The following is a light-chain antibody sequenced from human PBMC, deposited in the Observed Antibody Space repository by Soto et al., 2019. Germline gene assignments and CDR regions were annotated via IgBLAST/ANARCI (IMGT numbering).Light chain of an antibody. CDR2: EVT. CDR1: SSDVGGYNY. V-gene: IGLV2-8*01. CDR3: SSYAGSNYV. J-gene: IGLJ1*01. Sequence: QSVLTQPPSASGSVGQPVTISCTGTSSDVGGYNYVSWYQQHPGKAPRVIIYEVTKRPSGVPDRFSGSKFGNTASLTVSGLQAEDEADYYCSSYAGSNYVFGTGTTLTVL.